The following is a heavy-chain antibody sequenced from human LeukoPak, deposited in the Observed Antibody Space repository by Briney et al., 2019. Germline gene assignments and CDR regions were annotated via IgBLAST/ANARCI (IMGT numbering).Heavy chain of an antibody. D-gene: IGHD6-13*01. Sequence: ASVKVSCKASGYTFTGYYMHWVRQAPGQGLEWMGWINTKTGNPTSAQGFTGRFVFSVDTSVNTAYLEISSLKAEDTAVYYCARDYPRYSSSPRTFDYWGQGTLVTVSS. CDR2: INTKTGNP. CDR1: GYTFTGYY. CDR3: ARDYPRYSSSPRTFDY. V-gene: IGHV7-4-1*02. J-gene: IGHJ4*02.